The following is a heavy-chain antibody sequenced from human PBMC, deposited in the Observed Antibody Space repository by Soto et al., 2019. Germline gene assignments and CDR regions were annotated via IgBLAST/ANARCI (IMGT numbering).Heavy chain of an antibody. J-gene: IGHJ6*01. CDR3: ARERGIVPSPKVYHYYGMDV. V-gene: IGHV3-33*01. D-gene: IGHD1-26*01. CDR2: RWYDGSNK. CDR1: GFTFSSYG. Sequence: QVQLVESGGGVVQPGRSLRLSCAASGFTFSSYGVHWVRQAPDKGLEWVAVRWYDGSNKYYADSVKGRVTISRDNSKNTLNLQMNSLRAEDTAVDYCARERGIVPSPKVYHYYGMDVWGQGTTVTVSS.